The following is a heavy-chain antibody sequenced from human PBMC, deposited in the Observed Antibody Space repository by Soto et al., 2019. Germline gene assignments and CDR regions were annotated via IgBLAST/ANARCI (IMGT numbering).Heavy chain of an antibody. D-gene: IGHD1-26*01. J-gene: IGHJ3*02. CDR1: GFTFSSYG. CDR2: IWYDGSNK. Sequence: QVQLVESGGGVVQPGRSLRLSCAASGFTFSSYGMHWVRQAPGKGLEWVAGIWYDGSNKYYADSVKGRFTISRDNSNNTLYLQMNSLIAEDTAVYYCARGSGSGGDAFDIWGQGTMVTVSS. CDR3: ARGSGSGGDAFDI. V-gene: IGHV3-33*01.